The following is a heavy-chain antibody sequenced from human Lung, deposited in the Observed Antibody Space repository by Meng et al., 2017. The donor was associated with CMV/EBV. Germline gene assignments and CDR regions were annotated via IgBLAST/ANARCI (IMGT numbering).Heavy chain of an antibody. CDR1: GFTFSSSE. J-gene: IGHJ5*02. D-gene: IGHD3-3*01. V-gene: IGHV3-48*03. CDR2: ISSGGGTI. Sequence: GESXKISCGASGFTFSSSEMTWVRQAPGKGLEWISYISSGGGTIYYADSVRRRFTISRDNANNSLYLQMNGLRADDTAVYYCARDRAGYYDFPYQFDLWGQGTLVTVSS. CDR3: ARDRAGYYDFPYQFDL.